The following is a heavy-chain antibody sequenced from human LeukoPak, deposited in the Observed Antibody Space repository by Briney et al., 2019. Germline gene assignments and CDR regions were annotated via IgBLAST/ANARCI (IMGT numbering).Heavy chain of an antibody. V-gene: IGHV3-21*01. J-gene: IGHJ4*02. CDR3: ASGNRYSSSFDY. CDR2: ISSSSSYI. Sequence: PGGSLRLSCAASGFTFSSYSMNWVRQAPGKGLEWVSYISSSSSYIYYADSVKGRFTISRDNAKNSLYLQMNSLRAEDTAVYYCASGNRYSSSFDYWGQGTLVTVSS. D-gene: IGHD6-6*01. CDR1: GFTFSSYS.